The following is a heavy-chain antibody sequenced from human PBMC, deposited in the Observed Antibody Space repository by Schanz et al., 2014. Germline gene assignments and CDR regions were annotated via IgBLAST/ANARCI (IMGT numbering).Heavy chain of an antibody. CDR2: INSDGTKR. J-gene: IGHJ3*02. V-gene: IGHV3-33*08. CDR1: GFTLSSYG. D-gene: IGHD2-21*01. CDR3: ARDGYSVVVISPTESFDI. Sequence: QARLVESGGGVVQPGRSLRLSCAASGFTLSSYGMHWVRQAPGKGLEWVAFINSDGTKRFYADSVKSRFTISRDNSRNTLYLQMNSLRAEDTAVYYCARDGYSVVVISPTESFDIWGQGTMVTV.